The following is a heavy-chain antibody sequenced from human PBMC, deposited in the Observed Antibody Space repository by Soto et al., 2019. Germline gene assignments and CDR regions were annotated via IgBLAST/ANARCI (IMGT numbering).Heavy chain of an antibody. CDR2: IYYSGST. CDR1: GGSISSYY. CDR3: ARDPPDCSGGSCHPAAFDI. J-gene: IGHJ3*02. Sequence: SETLSLTCPVSGGSISSYYWSWIRQPPGKGLEWIGYIYYSGSTNYNPSLKSRVTISVDTSKNQFSLKLSSVTAADTAVYYCARDPPDCSGGSCHPAAFDIWGQGTMVTVSS. D-gene: IGHD2-15*01. V-gene: IGHV4-59*01.